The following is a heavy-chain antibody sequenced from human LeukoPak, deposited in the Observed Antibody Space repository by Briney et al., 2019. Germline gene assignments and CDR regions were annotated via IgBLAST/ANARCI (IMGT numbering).Heavy chain of an antibody. V-gene: IGHV4-34*01. D-gene: IGHD3-10*01. J-gene: IGHJ5*02. CDR3: ARAAILWFGELFLGFDP. CDR1: GGSFSGYY. Sequence: PSETLSLTCAVYGGSFSGYYWSWIRQPPGKGLGWIGEINHSGSTNYNPSLKSRVTISVDTSKTQFSLKLGSVTAADTAVYYCARAAILWFGELFLGFDPWGQGTLVTVSS. CDR2: INHSGST.